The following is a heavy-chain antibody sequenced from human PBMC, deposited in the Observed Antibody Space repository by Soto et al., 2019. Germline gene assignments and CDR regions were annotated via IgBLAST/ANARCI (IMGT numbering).Heavy chain of an antibody. CDR3: ARDRRIAVAGTLYSYGMDV. Sequence: QVQLQESGPGLVKPSETLSLTCTVSGGSISSYYWSWIRQPPGKGLEWIGYIYYSGSTNYNPSLRSRVPLSVATSKNQFSLKLSSVTAADTAVYYCARDRRIAVAGTLYSYGMDVWGQGTTVTVSS. D-gene: IGHD6-19*01. CDR1: GGSISSYY. CDR2: IYYSGST. J-gene: IGHJ6*02. V-gene: IGHV4-59*01.